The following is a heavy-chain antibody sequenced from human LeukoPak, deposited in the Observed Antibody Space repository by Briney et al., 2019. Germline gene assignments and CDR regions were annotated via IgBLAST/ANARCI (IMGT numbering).Heavy chain of an antibody. V-gene: IGHV4-31*03. CDR1: GGSISSGGYY. CDR3: ARRSGRRPNPSRDIVVVPAAGFDP. D-gene: IGHD2-2*01. J-gene: IGHJ5*02. Sequence: SETLSLTCTVSGGSISSGGYYWSWIRQHPGKGLEWIGYIYYSGSTYYNPSLKSRVTISVDTSKNQFSLKLSSVTAADTAVYYCARRSGRRPNPSRDIVVVPAAGFDPWGQGTLVTVSS. CDR2: IYYSGST.